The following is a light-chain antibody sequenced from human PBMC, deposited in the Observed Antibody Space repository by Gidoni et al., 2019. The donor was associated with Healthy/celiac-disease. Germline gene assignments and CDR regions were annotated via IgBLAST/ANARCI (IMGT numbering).Light chain of an antibody. CDR1: QSISSY. CDR2: AAS. Sequence: DIQMIQSPSSLSASVGDRVTITCRASQSISSYLNWYQQKPGKAPKLLIYAASSLQSGVPSRFSGSGSGTDFTLTISSLQPEDFATYYCQQSHSTPRSFGQGTKLEIK. J-gene: IGKJ2*03. CDR3: QQSHSTPRS. V-gene: IGKV1-39*01.